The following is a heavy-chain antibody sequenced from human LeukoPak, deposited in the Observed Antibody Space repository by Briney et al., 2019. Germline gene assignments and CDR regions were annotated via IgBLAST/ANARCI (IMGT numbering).Heavy chain of an antibody. CDR2: IVPMFGTS. Sequence: GASVKVSCKASGGTFSSYVINWVRQAPGQGLEWMGGIVPMFGTSNYAQKFQGRVTITADESTSTAYMELSSLRSEDTAIYYCATGSHVRVYDSSAYYGHYWGQGTLVTVSS. D-gene: IGHD3-22*01. CDR3: ATGSHVRVYDSSAYYGHY. V-gene: IGHV1-69*13. CDR1: GGTFSSYV. J-gene: IGHJ4*02.